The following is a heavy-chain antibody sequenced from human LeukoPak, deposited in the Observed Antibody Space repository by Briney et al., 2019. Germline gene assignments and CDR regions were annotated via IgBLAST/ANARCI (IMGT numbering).Heavy chain of an antibody. V-gene: IGHV3-74*01. J-gene: IGHJ4*02. CDR2: ISPTGSTT. CDR1: GFSFSGHW. D-gene: IGHD6-6*01. Sequence: QTGGTLRLSCTASGFSFSGHWMHWVRQLPGKGLVWVSRISPTGSTTSYADSVKGRFTVSRDNAKNTLYLQVNNLRAEDTAVYYCARGPNSNWSGLDFWGQGTLLTVSS. CDR3: ARGPNSNWSGLDF.